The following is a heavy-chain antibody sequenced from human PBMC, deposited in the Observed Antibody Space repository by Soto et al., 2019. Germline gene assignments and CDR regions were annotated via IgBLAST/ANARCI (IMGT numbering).Heavy chain of an antibody. V-gene: IGHV4-39*01. Sequence: SETLSLTWTVPGGSIRTGAYSWGWVRQPPGKGLEWIGAFFYSGSTYFNQSLESRITISADTSKYQFSLKLSSVTAADTALYFCARLGGHCNSATCYGYFAMDVWGQGTTVT. CDR3: ARLGGHCNSATCYGYFAMDV. CDR2: FFYSGST. D-gene: IGHD2-2*01. J-gene: IGHJ6*02. CDR1: GGSIRTGAYS.